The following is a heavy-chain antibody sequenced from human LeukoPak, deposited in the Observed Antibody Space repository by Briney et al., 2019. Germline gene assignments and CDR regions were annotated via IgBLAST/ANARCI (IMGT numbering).Heavy chain of an antibody. V-gene: IGHV4-34*01. D-gene: IGHD2-2*01. CDR2: INHSGST. CDR1: GGSFSGYY. Sequence: SETLSLTCAVYGGSFSGYYWSWIRQPPGKGLEWIGEINHSGSTNYNPSLKSRVTISVDTSKNQFSLKLSSVTAADTAVYYCAKGGYCSSTSCYRYWFDPWGQGTLVTVSS. J-gene: IGHJ5*02. CDR3: AKGGYCSSTSCYRYWFDP.